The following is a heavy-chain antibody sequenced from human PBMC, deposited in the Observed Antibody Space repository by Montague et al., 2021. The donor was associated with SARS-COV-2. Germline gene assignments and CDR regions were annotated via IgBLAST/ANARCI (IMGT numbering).Heavy chain of an antibody. CDR3: ARLPDLLLWFGDALDY. J-gene: IGHJ4*02. CDR2: IYYSGXT. D-gene: IGHD3-10*01. V-gene: IGHV4-39*01. Sequence: SETLSLTCTVSGGSISSSSYYWGWIRQPPGKGLEWIGSIYYSGXTXYXXXXKXRVTISVDTSKNQFSLKLSSVTAADTAVYYCARLPDLLLWFGDALDYWGQGTLVTVSS. CDR1: GGSISSSSYY.